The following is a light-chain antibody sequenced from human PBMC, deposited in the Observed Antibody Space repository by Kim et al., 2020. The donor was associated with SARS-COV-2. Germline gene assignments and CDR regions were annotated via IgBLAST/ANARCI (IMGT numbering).Light chain of an antibody. Sequence: GQSNAISCTGTSSDIGSDNYGAWYQQHPGEVPNLMIYDVTKRPSGVSDRFSGSKSANAASLTISGLQAEDEADYYCTSYTTSTTWVFGGGTQLTVL. CDR3: TSYTTSTTWV. J-gene: IGLJ3*02. CDR1: SSDIGSDNY. CDR2: DVT. V-gene: IGLV2-14*04.